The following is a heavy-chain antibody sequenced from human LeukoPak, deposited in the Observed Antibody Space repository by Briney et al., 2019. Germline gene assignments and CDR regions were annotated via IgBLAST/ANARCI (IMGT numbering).Heavy chain of an antibody. CDR2: INSDGSST. CDR1: GFTFSSYW. D-gene: IGHD5-12*01. Sequence: GGSLRLSCAASGFTFSSYWMHWVRQAPAKGLVWVSRINSDGSSTNYADSVKGRFTISRDNAKNTLYLQMNSLRAEDTAVYYCVKSSGSFVWGQGTLVTVSS. CDR3: VKSSGSFV. J-gene: IGHJ4*02. V-gene: IGHV3-74*01.